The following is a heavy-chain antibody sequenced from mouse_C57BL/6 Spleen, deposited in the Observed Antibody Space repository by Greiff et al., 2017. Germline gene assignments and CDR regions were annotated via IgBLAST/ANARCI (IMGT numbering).Heavy chain of an antibody. J-gene: IGHJ2*01. CDR3: AKRRDYDGGGFDY. CDR2: ISSGSSTI. V-gene: IGHV5-17*01. D-gene: IGHD2-4*01. CDR1: GFTFSDYG. Sequence: EVHLVESGGGLVKPGGSLKLSCAASGFTFSDYGMHWVRQAPEKGLEWVAYISSGSSTIYYADTVKGRFTISRDNAKNTLFLQMTSLRSEDTAMYYCAKRRDYDGGGFDYWGQGTTLTVSS.